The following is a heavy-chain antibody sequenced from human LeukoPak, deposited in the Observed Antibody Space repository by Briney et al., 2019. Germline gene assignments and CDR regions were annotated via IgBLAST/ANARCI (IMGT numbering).Heavy chain of an antibody. Sequence: KTGGSLRLSCEASGFIVSNNYISWVRQAPGKGLEWVAIIYDAGSTHYADFVKDRFAISRDNSQNTLYLQMNSLRADDTAVYYCATVARIVVRGVVFPSYFDHWGQGALVTVSS. CDR1: GFIVSNNY. CDR3: ATVARIVVRGVVFPSYFDH. J-gene: IGHJ4*02. CDR2: IYDAGST. V-gene: IGHV3-66*01. D-gene: IGHD3-10*01.